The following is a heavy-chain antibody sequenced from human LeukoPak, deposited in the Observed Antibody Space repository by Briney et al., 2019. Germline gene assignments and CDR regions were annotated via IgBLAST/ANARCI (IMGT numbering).Heavy chain of an antibody. J-gene: IGHJ4*02. Sequence: ASVKVSCKASGGTFSSYAISWVRQAPGQGLEWMGWMNPNSGNTGYAQKFQGRVTMTRNTSISTAYMELSSLRSEDTAVYYCARGGIAVAGTAGDYWGQGTLVTVSS. D-gene: IGHD6-19*01. CDR2: MNPNSGNT. CDR1: GGTFSSYA. CDR3: ARGGIAVAGTAGDY. V-gene: IGHV1-8*02.